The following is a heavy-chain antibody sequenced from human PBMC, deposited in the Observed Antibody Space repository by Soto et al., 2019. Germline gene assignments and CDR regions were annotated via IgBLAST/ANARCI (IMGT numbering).Heavy chain of an antibody. CDR2: ILSDGNNK. J-gene: IGHJ3*01. CDR1: GFTFSSYA. CDR3: ARWGRIATAGSDAFDF. D-gene: IGHD6-13*01. V-gene: IGHV3-30-3*01. Sequence: QVQLVESGGGVVQPGKSLRLSCEASGFTFSSYAMHWVRQAPGKGLEWVAVILSDGNNKFFADSVKGRFTISRDNSRNTLYLKMNSLRTEDTALYYCARWGRIATAGSDAFDFWGQGTMVTVSS.